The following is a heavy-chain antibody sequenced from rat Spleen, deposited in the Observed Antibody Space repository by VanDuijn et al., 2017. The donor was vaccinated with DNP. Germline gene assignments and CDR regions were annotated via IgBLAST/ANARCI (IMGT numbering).Heavy chain of an antibody. D-gene: IGHD1-12*02. V-gene: IGHV2-47*01. CDR3: ARGDYDGSYYSYYFDY. Sequence: QVQLKESGPGLVQPSQTLSLTCTVSGLSLTSNSVSWIRQPPGKGLEWMGVIWGHGSTDYNSALKSRLSINRDTSKSQVFLKMNSLQTDDTAIYYCARGDYDGSYYSYYFDYWGQGVMVTVSS. CDR2: IWGHGST. CDR1: GLSLTSNS. J-gene: IGHJ2*01.